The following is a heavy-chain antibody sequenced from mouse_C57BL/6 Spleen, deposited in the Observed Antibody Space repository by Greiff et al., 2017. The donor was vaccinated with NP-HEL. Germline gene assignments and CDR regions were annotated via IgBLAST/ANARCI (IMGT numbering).Heavy chain of an antibody. CDR3: AEYYGSSFYWYFDV. CDR2: IDPEDGET. D-gene: IGHD1-1*01. Sequence: EVHLVESGAELVKPGASVKLSCTASGFNIKDYYMHWVKQRTEQGLEWIGRIDPEDGETKYAPKFQGKATITADTSSNTAYLQLSSLTSEDTAVYYCAEYYGSSFYWYFDVWGTGTTVTVSS. CDR1: GFNIKDYY. J-gene: IGHJ1*03. V-gene: IGHV14-2*01.